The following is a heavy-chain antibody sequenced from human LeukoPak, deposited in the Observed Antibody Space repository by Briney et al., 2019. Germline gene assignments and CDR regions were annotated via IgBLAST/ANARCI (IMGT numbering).Heavy chain of an antibody. J-gene: IGHJ4*02. CDR1: GFTVSVNY. D-gene: IGHD3-22*01. V-gene: IGHV3-66*01. CDR3: ARKTDSGGQGDY. CDR2: IYSGGNT. Sequence: PGGSLRLSCAAFGFTVSVNYMSWVRQAPGKVLECVSVIYSGGNTYYADSVKGRFTISRDNSKNTLYLQMNSLRAEDTAVYYCARKTDSGGQGDYWGPGTLVTVSS.